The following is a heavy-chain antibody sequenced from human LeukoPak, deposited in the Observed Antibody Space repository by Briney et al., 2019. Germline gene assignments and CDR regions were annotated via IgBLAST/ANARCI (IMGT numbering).Heavy chain of an antibody. CDR1: GYTFTSYG. Sequence: ASVKVCCKASGYTFTSYGISWVRQAPGQGLEWMGWISAYNGNTNYAQKLQGRVTMTTDTSTSTAYMELRSLRSDDTAVYYCARVGRFLEWLLPGNFDYWGQGTLVTVSS. V-gene: IGHV1-18*01. CDR3: ARVGRFLEWLLPGNFDY. CDR2: ISAYNGNT. J-gene: IGHJ4*02. D-gene: IGHD3-3*01.